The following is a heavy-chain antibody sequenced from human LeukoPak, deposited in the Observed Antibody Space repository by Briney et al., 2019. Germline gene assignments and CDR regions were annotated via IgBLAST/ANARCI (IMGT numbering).Heavy chain of an antibody. D-gene: IGHD3-22*01. CDR2: INHSGST. V-gene: IGHV4-34*01. J-gene: IGHJ4*02. Sequence: SETLSLTCAAYGGSFSGYYWSWIRQPPGKGLEWIGEINHSGSTNYNPSLKSRVTISVDTSKNQFSLKLSSVTAADTAVYYCARANDPGYYDSSGYSFFDYWGQGTLVTVSS. CDR1: GGSFSGYY. CDR3: ARANDPGYYDSSGYSFFDY.